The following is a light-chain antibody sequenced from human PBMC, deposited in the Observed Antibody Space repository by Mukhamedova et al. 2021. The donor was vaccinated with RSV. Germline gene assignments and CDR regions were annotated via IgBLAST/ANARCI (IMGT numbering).Light chain of an antibody. CDR3: QQTNSFPLT. CDR2: ATS. Sequence: WYQRRVHGKAPKLLIYATSTLQSGVPSRFTGSGSGTAFTLTISSLQPEDFATYYCQQTNSFPLTFGGGTKVELK. J-gene: IGKJ4*01. V-gene: IGKV1-12*01.